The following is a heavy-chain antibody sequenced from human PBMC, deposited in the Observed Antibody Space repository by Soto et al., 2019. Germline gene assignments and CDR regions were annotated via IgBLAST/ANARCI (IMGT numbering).Heavy chain of an antibody. CDR2: VYYTGST. D-gene: IGHD6-19*01. J-gene: IGHJ4*02. CDR3: ARSVAVPGAHIDY. Sequence: SETLSLTCSVSGETISGSYWSWIRQSPGKGLEWLGYVYYTGSTNYSPSLRSRVSISVDTSKNEFSLRLSSVTAADTAVYFCARSVAVPGAHIDYWGQGTQVTVSS. V-gene: IGHV4-59*01. CDR1: GETISGSY.